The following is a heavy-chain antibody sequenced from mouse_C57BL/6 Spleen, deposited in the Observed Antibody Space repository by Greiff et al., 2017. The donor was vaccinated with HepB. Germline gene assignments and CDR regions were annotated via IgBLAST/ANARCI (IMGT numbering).Heavy chain of an antibody. V-gene: IGHV1-62-2*01. J-gene: IGHJ4*01. CDR2: FYPGSGSI. CDR3: ARHELYYGSSYHYYAMDY. CDR1: GYTFTEYT. D-gene: IGHD1-1*01. Sequence: VQLQQSGAELVKPGASVKLSCKASGYTFTEYTIHWVKQRSGQGLEWIGWFYPGSGSIKYNEKFKDKATLTADKSSSTVYMELSRLTSEDSAVYFCARHELYYGSSYHYYAMDYWGQGTSVTVSS.